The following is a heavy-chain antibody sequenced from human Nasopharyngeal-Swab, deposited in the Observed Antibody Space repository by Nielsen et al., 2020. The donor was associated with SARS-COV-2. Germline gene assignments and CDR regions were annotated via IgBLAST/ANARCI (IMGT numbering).Heavy chain of an antibody. J-gene: IGHJ4*02. CDR3: ARHKSPHPIDSSYYFDY. CDR2: ISAYNGNT. Sequence: ASVKVSCKASGYTFTSYGISWVRQAPGQGLEWMGWISAYNGNTNYAQKLQGRVTMTTDTSTSTAYMELRSLRSDDTAVYYCARHKSPHPIDSSYYFDYWGQGTLVTVSS. V-gene: IGHV1-18*01. CDR1: GYTFTSYG. D-gene: IGHD3-9*01.